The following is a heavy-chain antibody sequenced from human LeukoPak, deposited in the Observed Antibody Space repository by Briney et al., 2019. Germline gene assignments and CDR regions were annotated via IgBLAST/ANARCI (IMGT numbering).Heavy chain of an antibody. V-gene: IGHV3-30*18. CDR1: GFTFSSYA. Sequence: GRSLRLSCVASGFTFSSYAMHWVRQAPGKGLESVAVIPHDASNKDYADSVKGRFTISRDNSKNTLFLQMNSLRAEDTAVYYCAKDDRDYDFWSGYFDYWGQGILVTVSS. CDR2: IPHDASNK. D-gene: IGHD3-3*01. J-gene: IGHJ4*02. CDR3: AKDDRDYDFWSGYFDY.